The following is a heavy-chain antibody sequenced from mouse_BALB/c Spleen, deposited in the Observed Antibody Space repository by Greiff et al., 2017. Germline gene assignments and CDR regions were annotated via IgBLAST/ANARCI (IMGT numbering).Heavy chain of an antibody. V-gene: IGHV5-6-3*01. CDR1: GFTFSSYG. CDR2: INSNGGST. J-gene: IGHJ3*01. CDR3: ARGDGYYWFAY. D-gene: IGHD2-3*01. Sequence: EVQGVESGGGLVQPGRSLKLSCAASGFTFSSYGMSWVRQTPDKRLELVATINSNGGSTYYPDSVKGRFTISRDNAKNTLYLQMSSLKSEDTAMYYCARGDGYYWFAYWGQGTLVTVSA.